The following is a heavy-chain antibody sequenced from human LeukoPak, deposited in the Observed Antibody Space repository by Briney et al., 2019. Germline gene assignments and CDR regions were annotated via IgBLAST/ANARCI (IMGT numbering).Heavy chain of an antibody. V-gene: IGHV3-64*01. Sequence: PGGSLRLSCAASGFIFSNYAMHWFRQAAGKGLEYVAAISTNGGDTYYAKSVKGRFTISRDNSKTTLYLQMGRLRPEAMAVYYCARERQDGNWLDTWGQGTLVTVSS. J-gene: IGHJ5*02. D-gene: IGHD6-25*01. CDR3: ARERQDGNWLDT. CDR2: ISTNGGDT. CDR1: GFIFSNYA.